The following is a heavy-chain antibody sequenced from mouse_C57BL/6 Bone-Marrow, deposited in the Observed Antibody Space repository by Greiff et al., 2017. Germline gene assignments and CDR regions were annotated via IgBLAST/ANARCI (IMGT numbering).Heavy chain of an antibody. CDR1: GYSITSGYY. V-gene: IGHV3-6*01. Sequence: EVQLQQSGPGLVKPSPSLSLTCSVTGYSITSGYYWYWIRQFPGNKLEWMGYISYDGSNNYNPSLKNRNSITRDTSNNQSFLKFNSVTTEDTATYYCAREGRNWEGYFDFWGTGTTVTVSS. CDR3: AREGRNWEGYFDF. CDR2: ISYDGSN. J-gene: IGHJ1*03. D-gene: IGHD4-1*01.